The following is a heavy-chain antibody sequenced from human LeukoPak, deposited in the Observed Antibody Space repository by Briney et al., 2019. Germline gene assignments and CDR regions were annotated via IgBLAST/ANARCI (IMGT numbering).Heavy chain of an antibody. CDR2: ISAYNGNT. J-gene: IGHJ4*02. CDR3: ARDMGFVVVPAAILDY. Sequence: GASVKVSCKASGYTFTNYGISWVRQAPGQGLEWTGWISAYNGNTNYAQKLQGRVTMTTDTSTSTAYMEPRSLRSDDTAVYYCARDMGFVVVPAAILDYWGQGTLVTVSS. CDR1: GYTFTNYG. V-gene: IGHV1-18*01. D-gene: IGHD2-2*02.